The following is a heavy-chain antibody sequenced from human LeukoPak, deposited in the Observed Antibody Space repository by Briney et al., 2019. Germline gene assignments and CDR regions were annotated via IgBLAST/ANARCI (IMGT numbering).Heavy chain of an antibody. CDR3: ARHDYSNYVVD. CDR1: GGSISSSSYY. Sequence: SEILSLTCTVSGGSISSSSYYWGWIRQPPGKGLEWIGSIYYSGSTYYNPSLKSRVTISVDTSKNQFSLKLSSVTAADTAVYYCARHDYSNYVVDWGQGTLVTVSS. D-gene: IGHD4-11*01. CDR2: IYYSGST. J-gene: IGHJ4*02. V-gene: IGHV4-39*01.